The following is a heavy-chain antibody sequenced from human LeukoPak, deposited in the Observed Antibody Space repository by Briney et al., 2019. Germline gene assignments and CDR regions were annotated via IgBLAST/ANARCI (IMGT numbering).Heavy chain of an antibody. V-gene: IGHV4-31*03. CDR1: GASISSGGYY. Sequence: SQTLSLTCTVSGASISSGGYYWSWIRQHPGEGLEWIGYISYSGSPYYNPSLKSRVTISVDTSRNQFSLKLSSVTAADTAVYYCARGPHCSSTSCYSEYFHHWGQGTLVTVSS. J-gene: IGHJ1*01. D-gene: IGHD2-2*01. CDR2: ISYSGSP. CDR3: ARGPHCSSTSCYSEYFHH.